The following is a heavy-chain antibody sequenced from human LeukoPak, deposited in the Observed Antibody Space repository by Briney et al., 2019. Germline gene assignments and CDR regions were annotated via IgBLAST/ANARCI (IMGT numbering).Heavy chain of an antibody. D-gene: IGHD3-10*01. CDR1: GFTFSTYW. J-gene: IGHJ4*02. V-gene: IGHV3-74*01. Sequence: GGSLRLSCAASGFTFSTYWMHWVRQAPGKGLVWVSRINSDGGTIGYADSVKDRFTVSRDNAKSTLYLQMNSLRAEDTAIYFCVSDDGSNWLPFDYWGQGTLVTVSS. CDR3: VSDDGSNWLPFDY. CDR2: INSDGGTI.